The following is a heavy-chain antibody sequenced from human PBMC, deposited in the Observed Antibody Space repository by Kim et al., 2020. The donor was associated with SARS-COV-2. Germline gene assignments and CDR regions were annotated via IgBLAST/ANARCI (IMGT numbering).Heavy chain of an antibody. D-gene: IGHD3-10*02. V-gene: IGHV3-7*01. Sequence: DYVDSLKGRFTMSRDYAKNSLYLQMSSLRTKDTAIYYCAALDTAHVPGGIWGQGTLVSVSS. CDR3: AALDTAHVPGGI. J-gene: IGHJ4*02.